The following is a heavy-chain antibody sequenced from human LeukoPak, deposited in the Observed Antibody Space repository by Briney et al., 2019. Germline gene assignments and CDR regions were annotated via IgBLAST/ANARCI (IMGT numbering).Heavy chain of an antibody. CDR1: GFTFSTYS. V-gene: IGHV3-23*01. Sequence: GGSLRLSCAASGFTFSTYSMNWVRQAPGKGLEWVSAISGSGSTYYADSVKGRFTISRDNSKNTLYLQMNSLRAEDTAVYYCAKDFHASSGYYLDYWGQGTLVTVSS. J-gene: IGHJ4*02. CDR3: AKDFHASSGYYLDY. CDR2: ISGSGST. D-gene: IGHD3-22*01.